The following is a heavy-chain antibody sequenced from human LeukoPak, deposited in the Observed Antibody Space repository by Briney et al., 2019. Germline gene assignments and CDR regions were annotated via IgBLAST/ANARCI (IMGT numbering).Heavy chain of an antibody. V-gene: IGHV4-4*02. CDR3: VTQIWFGEYNWFDP. CDR1: GGSINSNNW. Sequence: SETLSLTCAVSGGSINSNNWWSWVRQPPGKGLEWIGEIYHSGSTNYNPSLKSRVTISVDESKNQFSLQLNSVTPEDTAVYYCVTQIWFGEYNWFDPWGQGTLVTVSS. J-gene: IGHJ5*02. CDR2: IYHSGST. D-gene: IGHD3-10*01.